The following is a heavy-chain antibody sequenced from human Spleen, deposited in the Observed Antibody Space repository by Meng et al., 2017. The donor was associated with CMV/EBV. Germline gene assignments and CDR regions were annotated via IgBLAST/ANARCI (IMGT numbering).Heavy chain of an antibody. Sequence: SETLSLTCTVFGVSISSSSFYWGWIRQPPGKGLEWLGNIYYSGSTYYNPSLKSRVTISVDTSKNQFSLGLSSVTAADTAVYYCARGKSSSSHYYYYAMDVWGQGTTVTVSS. J-gene: IGHJ6*02. D-gene: IGHD6-6*01. CDR1: GVSISSSSFY. V-gene: IGHV4-39*07. CDR3: ARGKSSSSHYYYYAMDV. CDR2: IYYSGST.